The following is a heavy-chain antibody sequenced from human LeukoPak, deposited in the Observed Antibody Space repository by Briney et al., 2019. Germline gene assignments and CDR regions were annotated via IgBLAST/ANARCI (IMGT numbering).Heavy chain of an antibody. Sequence: GASVMVSCKASGYTFTGYYMHWVRQAPGQGLEWMGRINPNSGGTNYAQKFQGRVTMTRDTSISTAYMELSRLRSDDTAVYYCARLTPGGDGAYWGQGTLVTVSS. D-gene: IGHD3-10*01. CDR3: ARLTPGGDGAY. J-gene: IGHJ4*02. V-gene: IGHV1-2*06. CDR1: GYTFTGYY. CDR2: INPNSGGT.